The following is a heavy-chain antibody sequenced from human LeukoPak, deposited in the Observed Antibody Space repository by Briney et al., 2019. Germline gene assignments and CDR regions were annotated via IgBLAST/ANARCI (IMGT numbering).Heavy chain of an antibody. Sequence: VKPGGSLRLSCAASGFTFSSYSMNWVRQAPGKGLEWVSSISSSSSYIYYADSVKGRFTISRDNAKNSLYLQMNSLRAEDTAVYYCARDLDSSGYGFDYWGQGTLVTVSS. CDR2: ISSSSSYI. J-gene: IGHJ4*02. D-gene: IGHD3-22*01. V-gene: IGHV3-21*01. CDR3: ARDLDSSGYGFDY. CDR1: GFTFSSYS.